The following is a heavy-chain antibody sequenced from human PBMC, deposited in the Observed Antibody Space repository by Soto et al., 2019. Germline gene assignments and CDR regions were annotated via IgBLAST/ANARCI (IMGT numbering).Heavy chain of an antibody. D-gene: IGHD6-6*01. CDR2: IYSNGDT. J-gene: IGHJ6*04. V-gene: IGHV4-31*02. CDR3: ARRGGSSSGYYYYAMDV. Sequence: SETLSLTCSVSSDSMNSGGYYWSWIRQHPGKGLEWIGYIYSNGDTYYNPSLKSRVTISVDTSKNQFSLNLTSVTAADTAVYYCARRGGSSSGYYYYAMDVWGKGPTVTVSS. CDR1: SDSMNSGGYY.